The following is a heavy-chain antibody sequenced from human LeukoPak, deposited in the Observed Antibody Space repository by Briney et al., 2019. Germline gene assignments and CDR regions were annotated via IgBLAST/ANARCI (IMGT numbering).Heavy chain of an antibody. V-gene: IGHV3-23*01. D-gene: IGHD3-22*01. CDR3: AKGGYDSSGYYYGGFDY. J-gene: IGHJ4*02. Sequence: PGGSLRLSCAASGFTFSSYAMSWVRQAPGKGLEWVSAISGSGGSTYYADSVKGRFTISRDNSKNTLYLQMNSLRAEDTAVYYCAKGGYDSSGYYYGGFDYWGQGTLVTVSS. CDR2: ISGSGGST. CDR1: GFTFSSYA.